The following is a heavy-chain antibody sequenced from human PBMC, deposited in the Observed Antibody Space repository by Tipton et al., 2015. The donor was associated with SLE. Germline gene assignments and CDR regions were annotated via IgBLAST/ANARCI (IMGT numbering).Heavy chain of an antibody. CDR1: GAFINSYS. V-gene: IGHV4-59*08. J-gene: IGHJ4*02. D-gene: IGHD1-1*01. CDR2: NFYGGDT. CDR3: ARQSHDVPHTAAFDY. Sequence: LRLSCTVSGAFINSYSWTWIRQPPGKGLEWIGHNFYGGDTEYNPSLRSRVAISVDTSKNQFSLKLSSVTAADTAIYYCARQSHDVPHTAAFDYWGQGTLVTVSS.